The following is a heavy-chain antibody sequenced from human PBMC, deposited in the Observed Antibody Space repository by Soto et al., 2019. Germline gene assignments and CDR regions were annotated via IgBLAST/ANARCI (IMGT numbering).Heavy chain of an antibody. CDR2: IYYSGST. Sequence: PSETLSLTCTVSGGSISSGGYYWSWIRQHPGKGLEWIGYIYYSGSTNYNPSLKSRVTISVDTSKNQFSLKLSSVTAADTAVYYCARRRTYPTTYGSGSQGGYYFDYWGQGTLVTVSS. CDR1: GGSISSGGYY. V-gene: IGHV4-61*08. J-gene: IGHJ4*02. D-gene: IGHD3-10*01. CDR3: ARRRTYPTTYGSGSQGGYYFDY.